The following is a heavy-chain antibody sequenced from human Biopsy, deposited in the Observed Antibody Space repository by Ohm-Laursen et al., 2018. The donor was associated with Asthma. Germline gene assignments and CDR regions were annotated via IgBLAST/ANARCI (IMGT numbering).Heavy chain of an antibody. CDR2: IYPVFGTT. V-gene: IGHV1-69*01. J-gene: IGHJ4*02. D-gene: IGHD2-2*01. CDR1: GGTFNTYV. Sequence: SSVKVSCKSLGGTFNTYVIGWVRQAPGQGLEWMGGIYPVFGTTNYPQKFQDRVTITADDSTSTVYMELSSLRSEDTAVYYCARKAGSCISRTCYSLDFWGQGTLVTVSS. CDR3: ARKAGSCISRTCYSLDF.